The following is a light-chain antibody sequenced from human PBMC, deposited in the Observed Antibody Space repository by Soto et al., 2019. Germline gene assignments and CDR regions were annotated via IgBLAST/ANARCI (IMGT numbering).Light chain of an antibody. CDR1: SSDVGGYNF. V-gene: IGLV2-14*01. CDR2: DVS. J-gene: IGLJ1*01. CDR3: SSYTSSSTLV. Sequence: QSALTQPASVSGSPGQSITISCTGTSSDVGGYNFVSWYQQHPGKAPKLMIYDVSNRPSGLSTRFSGSKSGNTASLTISGLQAEDEADYYCSSYTSSSTLVFGTRTKLTVL.